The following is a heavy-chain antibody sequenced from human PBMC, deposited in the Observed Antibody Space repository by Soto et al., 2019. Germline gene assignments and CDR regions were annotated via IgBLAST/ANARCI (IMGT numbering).Heavy chain of an antibody. CDR1: GGTFSSYA. D-gene: IGHD2-21*02. J-gene: IGHJ6*02. Sequence: QVQLVQSGAEVKKPGSSVKVSCKASGGTFSSYAISWVRQAPGQGLEWMGGIIPIFGTANYAQKFQGRVTIPADESTSTAYMELSSLRPEDTAVYYCLGLWMVTADYYYGMDVWGQGTTVTVSS. CDR3: LGLWMVTADYYYGMDV. CDR2: IIPIFGTA. V-gene: IGHV1-69*12.